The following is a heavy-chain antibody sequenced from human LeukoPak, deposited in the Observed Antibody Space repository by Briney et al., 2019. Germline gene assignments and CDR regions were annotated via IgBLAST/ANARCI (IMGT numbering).Heavy chain of an antibody. D-gene: IGHD5-24*01. CDR3: ARGEMATIRLFDY. CDR1: GFTFSSYA. V-gene: IGHV3-23*01. CDR2: IGGSGGST. Sequence: GGSLRLSCAASGFTFSSYAMSWVRQAPGKGLEWVSAIGGSGGSTYYADSVKGRFTISRDNSKNTLYLQMNSLRAEDTAVYYCARGEMATIRLFDYWGQGTLVTVSS. J-gene: IGHJ4*02.